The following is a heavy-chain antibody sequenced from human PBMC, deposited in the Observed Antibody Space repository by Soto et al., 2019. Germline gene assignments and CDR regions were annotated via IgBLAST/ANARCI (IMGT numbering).Heavy chain of an antibody. D-gene: IGHD6-6*01. J-gene: IGHJ6*04. V-gene: IGHV3-23*01. Sequence: GGSLRLSWAASGFTFSTYAMSWVRQAPGKGLEWVSTISGGGDGTYYADSVKGRFTISRDNSKNTMYLQMDSLRAEDTAVYYCAKDRPTTSSSKMDVWGKGTTVTVSS. CDR2: ISGGGDGT. CDR3: AKDRPTTSSSKMDV. CDR1: GFTFSTYA.